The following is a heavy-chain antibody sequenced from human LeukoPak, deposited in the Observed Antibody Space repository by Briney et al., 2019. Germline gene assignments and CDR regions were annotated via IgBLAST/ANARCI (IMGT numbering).Heavy chain of an antibody. J-gene: IGHJ4*02. CDR3: ASHSPVGIFYFDY. V-gene: IGHV4-39*01. CDR1: GGSISSSSYY. CDR2: IYYSGST. D-gene: IGHD1-26*01. Sequence: SETLSLTCTVSGGSISSSSYYWGWIRQPPGKGLEWIGSIYYSGSTYYNPSLKSRVTIAVDTSKNPFSLKLSSVPAADTAVYYCASHSPVGIFYFDYWGQGTLVTVSS.